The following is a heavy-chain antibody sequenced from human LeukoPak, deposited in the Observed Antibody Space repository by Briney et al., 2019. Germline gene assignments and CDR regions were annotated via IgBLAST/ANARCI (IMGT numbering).Heavy chain of an antibody. CDR3: ARMAPYGDYLHDY. CDR1: GGSMSSYY. J-gene: IGHJ4*02. CDR2: VYYSGST. D-gene: IGHD4-17*01. V-gene: IGHV4-59*01. Sequence: SETLSLTCNVSGGSMSSYYWSWIRHPPGKGLEYIGYVYYSGSTNYNPSLKSRVTISVDTSKNQFSLKLSSVTAADTAVYYCARMAPYGDYLHDYWGQGTLVTVSS.